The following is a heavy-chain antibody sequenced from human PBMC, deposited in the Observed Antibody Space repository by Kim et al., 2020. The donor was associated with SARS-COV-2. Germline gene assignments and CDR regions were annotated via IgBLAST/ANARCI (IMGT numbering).Heavy chain of an antibody. Sequence: GGSLRLSCAASGFTFSSYAMSWVRQAPGKGLEWVSVIYSGGTGTFYADSAKGRFTISRDNSKSTLYLQMNSLRAEDTALYYCAKDQSYDSSGYSFDYWGQGTLVSVSS. CDR3: AKDQSYDSSGYSFDY. CDR2: IYSGGTGT. D-gene: IGHD3-22*01. V-gene: IGHV3-23*03. J-gene: IGHJ4*02. CDR1: GFTFSSYA.